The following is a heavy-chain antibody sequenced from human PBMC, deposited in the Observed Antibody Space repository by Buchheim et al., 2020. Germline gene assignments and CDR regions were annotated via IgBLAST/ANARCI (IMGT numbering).Heavy chain of an antibody. D-gene: IGHD3-9*01. CDR2: ISYDGSNK. Sequence: QVQLVESGGGVVQPGRSLRLSCAASGFTFSSYAMRWVRQAPGKGLEWVAVISYDGSNKYYADSVKGRFTISRDNSKNTLYLQMNSLRAEDTAVYYCARERTRRALYDILTGYPIGWFDPWGQGTL. CDR3: ARERTRRALYDILTGYPIGWFDP. V-gene: IGHV3-30-3*01. J-gene: IGHJ5*02. CDR1: GFTFSSYA.